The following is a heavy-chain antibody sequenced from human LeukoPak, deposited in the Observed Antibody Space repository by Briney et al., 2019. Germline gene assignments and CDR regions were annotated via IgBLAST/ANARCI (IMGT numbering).Heavy chain of an antibody. Sequence: SETLSLTCAVYGGSFSGYYWSWLRQPPGKGLELIGEINHSGSTNYNPSLKSRVTISVDTSKNQFYLKLSSMTAADTAVYYCARGGGPSDYASFDYWGQGTLVTVSS. CDR2: INHSGST. J-gene: IGHJ4*02. CDR3: ARGGGPSDYASFDY. CDR1: GGSFSGYY. V-gene: IGHV4-34*01. D-gene: IGHD5-12*01.